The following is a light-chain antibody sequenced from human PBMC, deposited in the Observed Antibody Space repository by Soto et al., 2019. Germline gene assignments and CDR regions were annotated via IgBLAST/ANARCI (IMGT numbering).Light chain of an antibody. CDR1: QSVSSSF. CDR2: GAS. V-gene: IGKV3-20*01. Sequence: EIVLTQSPGTLSLSPGERATLSCRASQSVSSSFLAWYQQKPGQAPRLLIYGASSRATGIPDRFSGSGSGTDFTLTISRLELEDFAVYYCQQYGSAPLTFGQGTKLGIK. J-gene: IGKJ2*01. CDR3: QQYGSAPLT.